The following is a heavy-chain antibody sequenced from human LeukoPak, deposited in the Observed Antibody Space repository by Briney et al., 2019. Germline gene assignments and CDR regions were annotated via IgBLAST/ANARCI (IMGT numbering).Heavy chain of an antibody. CDR2: IYHSGST. J-gene: IGHJ4*02. CDR1: GGSISSGGYS. Sequence: PSETLSLTCAVSGGSISSGGYSWSWIRQPPGKGLEWIVYIYHSGSTYYNPSLKSRVTISVDRSKNQFSLKLSSVTAAATAVYYCARVGRSTYTWNYHEDYYFDYWGQGTLVTVSS. V-gene: IGHV4-30-2*01. CDR3: ARVGRSTYTWNYHEDYYFDY. D-gene: IGHD1-7*01.